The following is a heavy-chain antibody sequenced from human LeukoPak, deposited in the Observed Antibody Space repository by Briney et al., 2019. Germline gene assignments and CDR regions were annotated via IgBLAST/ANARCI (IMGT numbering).Heavy chain of an antibody. J-gene: IGHJ4*02. Sequence: GGSLRLSCAASGFAFRNYYMDWIRQAPGKGLEWVAYISNSGTIIYYAESVKGRFTISRDNAKNSLYLQMNSLRAEDTALYYCARDLAMAGRDLDYWGQGTLVTVSS. CDR3: ARDLAMAGRDLDY. V-gene: IGHV3-11*01. D-gene: IGHD6-19*01. CDR2: ISNSGTII. CDR1: GFAFRNYY.